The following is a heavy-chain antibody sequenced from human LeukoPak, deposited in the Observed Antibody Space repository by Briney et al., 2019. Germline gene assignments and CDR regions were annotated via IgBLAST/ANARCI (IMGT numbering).Heavy chain of an antibody. Sequence: PGGSLRLSCAASGFTFSSYAMSWVRQAPEQGLEWVSAISGSGGSTYYADSVKGRFTISRDNSKNTLYLQMNSLRAEDTAVYYCAREAYYYDSSGYKRGYYFGYCAQGTLVSVSS. V-gene: IGHV3-23*01. CDR2: ISGSGGST. CDR3: AREAYYYDSSGYKRGYYFGY. D-gene: IGHD3-22*01. CDR1: GFTFSSYA. J-gene: IGHJ4*02.